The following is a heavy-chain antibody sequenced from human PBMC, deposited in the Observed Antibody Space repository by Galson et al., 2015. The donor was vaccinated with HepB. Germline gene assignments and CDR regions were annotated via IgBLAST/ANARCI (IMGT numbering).Heavy chain of an antibody. CDR1: GGTFSSYA. J-gene: IGHJ6*03. D-gene: IGHD3-3*01. CDR2: IIPIFGTA. V-gene: IGHV1-69*13. CDR3: ASSEARPYDFWSGPKNYYYYMDV. Sequence: SVKVSCKASGGTFSSYAISWVRQAPGQGLEWMGGIIPIFGTANYAQKFQGRVTITADESTSTAYMVLSSLRSEDTAVYYCASSEARPYDFWSGPKNYYYYMDVWGKGTTVTVSS.